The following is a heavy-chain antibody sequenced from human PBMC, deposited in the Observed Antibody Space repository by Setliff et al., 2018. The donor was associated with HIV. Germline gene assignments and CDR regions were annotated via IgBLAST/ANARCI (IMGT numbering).Heavy chain of an antibody. V-gene: IGHV5-51*01. J-gene: IGHJ3*01. CDR2: ILPADSDT. Sequence: PGESLKISCRGFGYSFGDYWIGWVRQKPGKGLEWMGIILPADSDTRVSPSFQGQVSISADRSTYAAFLQWTSLKASDTGMYFCARHRVDTSMLVVKSPGAFDLWGQGTLVTVSS. CDR1: GYSFGDYW. CDR3: ARHRVDTSMLVVKSPGAFDL. D-gene: IGHD3-22*01.